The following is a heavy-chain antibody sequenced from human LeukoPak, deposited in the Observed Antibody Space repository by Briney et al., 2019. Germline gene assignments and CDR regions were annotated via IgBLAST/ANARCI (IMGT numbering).Heavy chain of an antibody. J-gene: IGHJ4*02. D-gene: IGHD5-12*01. CDR2: ISSSRSYI. Sequence: GGPLRLSCAASGFTFSSYSMNWVRQAPGKGLEWVSSISSSRSYIYYADSVKGRFTISRDNAKNSLYLQMNSLRAEDTALYYCARAHSGYDHLPVAGTQEYYFDYWGQGTLVTVSS. CDR1: GFTFSSYS. CDR3: ARAHSGYDHLPVAGTQEYYFDY. V-gene: IGHV3-21*04.